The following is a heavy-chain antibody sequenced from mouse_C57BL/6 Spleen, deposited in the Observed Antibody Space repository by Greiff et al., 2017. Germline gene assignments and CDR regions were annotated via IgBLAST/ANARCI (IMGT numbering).Heavy chain of an antibody. CDR2: IYPGSGNT. V-gene: IGHV1-76*01. CDR3: ASLTVVAPYWYFDV. Sequence: QVQLQQSGAELVRPGASVKLSCKASGYTFTDYYINWVKQRPGQGLEWIASIYPGSGNTYYNEKFKGKATLTAEKSSCTAFMQLSSLTSEDSSVYVFASLTVVAPYWYFDVWGTGTTVTVSS. CDR1: GYTFTDYY. D-gene: IGHD1-1*01. J-gene: IGHJ1*03.